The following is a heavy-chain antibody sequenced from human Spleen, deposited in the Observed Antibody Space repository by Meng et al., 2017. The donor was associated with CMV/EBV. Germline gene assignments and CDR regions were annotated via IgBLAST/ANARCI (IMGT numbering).Heavy chain of an antibody. CDR3: ARVIVGYTSRGGFDP. V-gene: IGHV1-2*02. CDR2: IGPSSGAT. J-gene: IGHJ5*02. CDR1: GYTFIGHY. Sequence: SGYTFIGHYIHWVRQATGQGLEWMGWIGPSSGATDYAQKFQGRVTLTRDTSISTVYMELSSLTSDDTAVYYCARVIVGYTSRGGFDPWGQGTLVTVSS. D-gene: IGHD2-21*01.